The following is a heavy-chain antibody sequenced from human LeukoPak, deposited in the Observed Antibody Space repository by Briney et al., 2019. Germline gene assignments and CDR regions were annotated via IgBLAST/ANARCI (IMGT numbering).Heavy chain of an antibody. V-gene: IGHV4-34*01. CDR3: ARGPSDLDS. CDR2: ITHSGST. Sequence: SETLSLTCAVYGGSFSGYYWSWIRQPPGKGLEWIGEITHSGSTNYNPSLKSRVTISIYTSKSQFSLKMSSVTAADTAVYYCARGPSDLDSWGQGTLVTVSS. J-gene: IGHJ4*02. CDR1: GGSFSGYY. D-gene: IGHD2-21*01.